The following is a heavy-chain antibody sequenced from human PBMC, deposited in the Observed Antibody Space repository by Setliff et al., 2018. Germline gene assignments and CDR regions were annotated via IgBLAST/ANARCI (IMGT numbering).Heavy chain of an antibody. J-gene: IGHJ4*02. CDR2: INSDGSST. Sequence: GGSLRLSCAASGFTFSSYWMHWVRQAPGKGLVWVSRINSDGSSTSYADSVKGRFTISRDNAKNTLYLQMNSLRAEDTAVYYCARGVKQSFGYLSGWCDYWGQGTLVTVSS. CDR3: ARGVKQSFGYLSGWCDY. V-gene: IGHV3-74*01. CDR1: GFTFSSYW. D-gene: IGHD6-13*01.